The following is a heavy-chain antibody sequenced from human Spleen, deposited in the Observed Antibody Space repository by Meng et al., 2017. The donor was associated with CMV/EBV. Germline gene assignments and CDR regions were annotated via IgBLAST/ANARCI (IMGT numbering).Heavy chain of an antibody. V-gene: IGHV1-2*05. D-gene: IGHD3-16*01. CDR3: ARAGTCGGNSVDT. CDR2: INPNTGVA. J-gene: IGHJ5*02. CDR1: GYKFDIYG. Sequence: QIQLVQSGPEFRRPGASVKVSCKASGYKFDIYGITWVRQAPGQGLEWMGRINPNTGVANYAQKFQGRVTMTRDTSINTAYMEVTRLRSHDTGVYFCARAGTCGGNSVDTSGQLPLVTVSS.